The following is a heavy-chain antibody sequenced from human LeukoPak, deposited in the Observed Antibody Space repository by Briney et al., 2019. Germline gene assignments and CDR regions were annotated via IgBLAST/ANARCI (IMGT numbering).Heavy chain of an antibody. Sequence: SETLSLTCTVSGGSISSGDYYWSWIRQPPGKGLEWIGYIYYSGSTYYNPSLKSRVTISVDTSKNQFSLKLSSVTAADTAVYYCARAVYGDYGDDAFDIWGQGTMVTVSS. J-gene: IGHJ3*02. CDR1: GGSISSGDYY. D-gene: IGHD4-17*01. V-gene: IGHV4-30-4*01. CDR3: ARAVYGDYGDDAFDI. CDR2: IYYSGST.